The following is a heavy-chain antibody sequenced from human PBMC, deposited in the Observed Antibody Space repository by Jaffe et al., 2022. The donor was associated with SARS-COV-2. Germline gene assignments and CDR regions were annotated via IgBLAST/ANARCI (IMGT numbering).Heavy chain of an antibody. Sequence: EVQLVESGGGLVQPGGSLRLSCEASGFAFSDYYMDWVRQAPGKGMEWVGRITYKLESYSTEYAASVRGRFTISRDDSKNSVYLQMNSLNTEDTAVYYCARDDHGSYSAWGQGALVTVSS. V-gene: IGHV3-72*01. J-gene: IGHJ5*02. CDR1: GFAFSDYY. D-gene: IGHD1-26*01. CDR2: ITYKLESYST. CDR3: ARDDHGSYSA.